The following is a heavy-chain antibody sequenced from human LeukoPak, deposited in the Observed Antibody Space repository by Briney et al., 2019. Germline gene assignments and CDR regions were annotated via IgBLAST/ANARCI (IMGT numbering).Heavy chain of an antibody. CDR2: INQDGSEK. J-gene: IGHJ4*02. CDR1: GCTFSSYW. Sequence: PGGSLRPTCAESGCTFSSYWMSWGGQAPGKGGEGLANINQDGSEKYYVHSVKGRFTISRDNAKNSLYLQTNSLRAEDTAVYYCAREVVVADYFDYWGQGTLVTVSS. D-gene: IGHD2-15*01. CDR3: AREVVVADYFDY. V-gene: IGHV3-7*01.